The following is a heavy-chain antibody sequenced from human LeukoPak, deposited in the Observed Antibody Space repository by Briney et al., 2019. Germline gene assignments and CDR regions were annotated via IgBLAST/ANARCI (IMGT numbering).Heavy chain of an antibody. V-gene: IGHV1-69*05. CDR2: FVLLFGTA. CDR1: GGTFTNAA. Sequence: ASMKLSCKTSGGTFTNAAISRVRQAPGQGLELLGGFVLLFGTAGYAQKFQGRGSFTKDGSTREDYLELPSLTSGHTAVDYCSRYYHGDYGPGWFVPLGQGRIVSVSS. D-gene: IGHD3-10*01. CDR3: SRYYHGDYGPGWFVP. J-gene: IGHJ5*02.